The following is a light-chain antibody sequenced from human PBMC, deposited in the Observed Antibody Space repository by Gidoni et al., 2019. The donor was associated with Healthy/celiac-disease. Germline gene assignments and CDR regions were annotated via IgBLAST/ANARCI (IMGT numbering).Light chain of an antibody. CDR3: QQYNNWWT. CDR1: QSVSSN. Sequence: EIVMTQSPATLSVSPGERATLSCRASQSVSSNLAWYQQKPGQDPRLLIYGASTRATGIPARFSGSGSVTEFTITISSLQSEDFAVYDCQQYNNWWTFGQGTKVEIK. J-gene: IGKJ1*01. V-gene: IGKV3-15*01. CDR2: GAS.